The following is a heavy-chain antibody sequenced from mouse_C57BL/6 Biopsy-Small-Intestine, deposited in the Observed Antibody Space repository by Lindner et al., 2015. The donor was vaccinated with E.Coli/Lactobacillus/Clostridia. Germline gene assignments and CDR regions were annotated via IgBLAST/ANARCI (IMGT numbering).Heavy chain of an antibody. CDR2: INPGSGGT. CDR3: VRRRDY. CDR1: GYAFTNYL. V-gene: IGHV1-54*01. Sequence: VQLQESGAELVRPGTSVRMSCEASGYAFTNYLIEWVKQRPGQGLEWIGVINPGSGGTSYNEKFKGKATLTADKSSNTAYMQLSSLTSEDSAVYFCVRRRDYWGQGTSVTVSS. J-gene: IGHJ4*01.